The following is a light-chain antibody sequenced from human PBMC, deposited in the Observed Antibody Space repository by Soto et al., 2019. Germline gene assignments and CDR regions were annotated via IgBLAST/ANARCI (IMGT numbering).Light chain of an antibody. CDR2: GAS. CDR1: QSVSSN. V-gene: IGKV3-15*01. J-gene: IGKJ4*01. CDR3: QQYNNWPLT. Sequence: EIVMTQSPATLSVSPGERATLSCRASQSVSSNLAWYRQKPGQAPRLLIYGASTRATGIPARFSGSGSGTECTLTISSLQSEDFAVYYCQQYNNWPLTFGGGTKLEIK.